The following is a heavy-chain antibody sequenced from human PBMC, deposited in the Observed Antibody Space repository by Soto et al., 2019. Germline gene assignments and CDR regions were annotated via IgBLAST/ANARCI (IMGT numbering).Heavy chain of an antibody. J-gene: IGHJ5*02. D-gene: IGHD6-13*01. Sequence: SGPTLVNPTQPLTLSCIFSGFSLRTSGVGVGWIRQPPGKALDWLGFIYWNDDKRYSPFQKTRITITKDTSKNRVVLTLTNMDPVDTHTYSCAEGGSSGWYGWFDPWVQGTLVTASA. CDR2: IYWNDDK. V-gene: IGHV2-5*01. CDR3: AEGGSSGWYGWFDP. CDR1: GFSLRTSGVG.